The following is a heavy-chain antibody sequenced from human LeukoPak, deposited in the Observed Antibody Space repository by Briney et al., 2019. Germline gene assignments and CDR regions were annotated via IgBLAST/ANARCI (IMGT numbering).Heavy chain of an antibody. D-gene: IGHD6-13*01. CDR2: IYHSGST. V-gene: IGHV4-30-2*01. J-gene: IGHJ4*02. Sequence: SETLSLTCAVSGGSISSGGYSWSWIRQPPGKGLEWIGYIYHSGSTYYNPPLKSRVTISVDRSKNQFSLKLSSVTAADTAVYYCARDLLAAAGSGLGYRGQGTLVTVSS. CDR1: GGSISSGGYS. CDR3: ARDLLAAAGSGLGY.